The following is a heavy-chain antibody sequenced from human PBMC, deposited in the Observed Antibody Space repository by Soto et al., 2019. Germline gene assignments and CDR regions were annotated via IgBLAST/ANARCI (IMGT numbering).Heavy chain of an antibody. CDR2: IYHSGST. CDR1: GGSISSGGYS. CDR3: ASARQYYYDSSGYSAEYFKH. Sequence: SETLSLTCAVSGGSISSGGYSWSWIRQPPGKGLEWIGYIYHSGSTYYNPSLKSRVTISVDRSKNQFSLKLSSVTAADTAVYYCASARQYYYDSSGYSAEYFKHWGQGTLVTVSA. V-gene: IGHV4-30-2*01. J-gene: IGHJ1*01. D-gene: IGHD3-22*01.